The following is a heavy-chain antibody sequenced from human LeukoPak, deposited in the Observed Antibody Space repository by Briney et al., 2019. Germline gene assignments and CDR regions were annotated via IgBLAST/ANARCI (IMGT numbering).Heavy chain of an antibody. CDR3: AKVVATIEYFQH. CDR1: GFTFSSYA. D-gene: IGHD5-12*01. Sequence: GGSLRLSCAASGFTFSSYAMSWVRQAPGKGLEWVSTISGSVGSTYYAESMKGLFTITRDNSKNTLYLQMNSLGAEDTALYYCAKVVATIEYFQHWGQGTLVTVSS. J-gene: IGHJ1*01. CDR2: ISGSVGST. V-gene: IGHV3-23*01.